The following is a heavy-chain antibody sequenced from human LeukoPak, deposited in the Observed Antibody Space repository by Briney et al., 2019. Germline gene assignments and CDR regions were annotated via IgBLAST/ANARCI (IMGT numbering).Heavy chain of an antibody. CDR3: ARAAHSGSLAPFDY. D-gene: IGHD1-26*01. CDR1: GGSISSYY. V-gene: IGHV4-59*12. Sequence: SETLSLTCTVSGGSISSYYWSWIRQPPGKGLEWIGYIYYSGSTKYNPSLKSRVTISVDTSKNQFSLKLNSVTAADTAVYYCARAAHSGSLAPFDYWGQGTLVTVSS. J-gene: IGHJ4*02. CDR2: IYYSGST.